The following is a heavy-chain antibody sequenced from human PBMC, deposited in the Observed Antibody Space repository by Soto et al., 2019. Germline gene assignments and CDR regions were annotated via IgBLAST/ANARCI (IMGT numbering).Heavy chain of an antibody. Sequence: QVQLRESGPGVVKPSQTLSLTCTVSGGSISSGDYYWSWIRQSPGKGLEWIGYIYYSGSTYYKPSLKSRLVISVDTSKNQFSLKLTSVTAADTAIYYCARDYMVRGANYFDPWGQGTLVTVSS. J-gene: IGHJ5*02. V-gene: IGHV4-30-4*01. D-gene: IGHD3-10*01. CDR1: GGSISSGDYY. CDR2: IYYSGST. CDR3: ARDYMVRGANYFDP.